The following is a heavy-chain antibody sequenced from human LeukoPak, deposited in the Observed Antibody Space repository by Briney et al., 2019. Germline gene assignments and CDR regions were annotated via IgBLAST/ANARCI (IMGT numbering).Heavy chain of an antibody. D-gene: IGHD2-2*01. Sequence: ASVKVSCKASGYTFTGCYIHWVRQAPGQGLEWMGWINPNSGGTNCAQKFQGRVTMTRDTSISTAYMELSRLRSDDTAVYYCARGTKFSTFDIVVVPFDYWGQGTLVTVSS. CDR2: INPNSGGT. CDR1: GYTFTGCY. V-gene: IGHV1-2*02. J-gene: IGHJ4*02. CDR3: ARGTKFSTFDIVVVPFDY.